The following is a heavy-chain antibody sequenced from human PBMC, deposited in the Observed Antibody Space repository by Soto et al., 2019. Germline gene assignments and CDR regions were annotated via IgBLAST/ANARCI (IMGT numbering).Heavy chain of an antibody. Sequence: QVQLVQSGAEVKKPGASVKVSCKASGYTFTSYGISWVRQAPGQGLEWMGWISAYNGNTNYAQKLQGRVTMTTDTSTSTAHMELSRLRSDDTAVYYCARVQTSYYDSIVPWYFDLWGRGTLVTVSS. CDR3: ARVQTSYYDSIVPWYFDL. V-gene: IGHV1-18*01. J-gene: IGHJ2*01. CDR2: ISAYNGNT. CDR1: GYTFTSYG. D-gene: IGHD3-22*01.